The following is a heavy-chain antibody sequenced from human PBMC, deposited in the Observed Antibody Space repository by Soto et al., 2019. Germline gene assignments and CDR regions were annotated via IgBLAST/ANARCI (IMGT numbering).Heavy chain of an antibody. CDR3: ARRYCSSTSCYISWFDP. D-gene: IGHD2-2*02. V-gene: IGHV1-3*01. J-gene: IGHJ5*02. CDR1: GYTFTSYA. Sequence: ASVKVSCKASGYTFTSYAMHWVRQAPGQRLEWMGWINAGNGNTKYSQKFQGRVTITRDTSASTAYMELSSLRSEDTAVYYCARRYCSSTSCYISWFDPWGQGTLVTVSS. CDR2: INAGNGNT.